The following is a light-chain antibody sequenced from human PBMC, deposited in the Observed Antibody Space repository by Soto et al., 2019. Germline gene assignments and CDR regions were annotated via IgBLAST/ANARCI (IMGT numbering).Light chain of an antibody. CDR3: SSYTTSSTRV. CDR2: EVT. Sequence: QSVLTQPASVSGCPGQSIAISCSGSSSDLGIYNYVSWYQQHPGKVPKLIIFEVTNRPSGVSNRFSGSKSGNTASLTISGLQAEDEADYYCSSYTTSSTRVFGTGTKVTVL. CDR1: SSDLGIYNY. J-gene: IGLJ1*01. V-gene: IGLV2-14*01.